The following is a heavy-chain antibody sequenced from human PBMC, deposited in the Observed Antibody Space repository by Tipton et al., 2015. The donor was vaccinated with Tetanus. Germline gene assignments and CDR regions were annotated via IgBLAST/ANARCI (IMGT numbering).Heavy chain of an antibody. Sequence: QLVQSGPEVKKPGASVKVSCKASGYTFTGYYMHWVRQAPGQGLEWMGWINPNSGGTNYAQKFQGRVTMTTDRSASTAYMDLRRLRSDDTAVYYCARVQEQRIYYYGMDVWGQGTTVTVSS. V-gene: IGHV1-2*02. CDR2: INPNSGGT. D-gene: IGHD6-25*01. CDR1: GYTFTGYY. J-gene: IGHJ6*02. CDR3: ARVQEQRIYYYGMDV.